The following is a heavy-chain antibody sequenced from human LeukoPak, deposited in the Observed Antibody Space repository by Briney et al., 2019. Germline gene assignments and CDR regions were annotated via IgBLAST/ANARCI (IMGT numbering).Heavy chain of an antibody. V-gene: IGHV4-61*02. CDR3: ARERSPSRYSPPDWFDP. D-gene: IGHD5-12*01. Sequence: SETLSLTCSVSGDSISSGNNYWSWIRQPAGKGLEWIGRVHASGKTYYFPSLNRRVTMLVDTSKNQFSLRLRSVTAADTARYYCARERSPSRYSPPDWFDPWGQGILVTVSS. CDR2: VHASGKT. CDR1: GDSISSGNNY. J-gene: IGHJ5*02.